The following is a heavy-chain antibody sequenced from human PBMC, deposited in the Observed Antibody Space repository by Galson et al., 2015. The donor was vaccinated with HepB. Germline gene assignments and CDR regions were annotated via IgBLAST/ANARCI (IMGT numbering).Heavy chain of an antibody. V-gene: IGHV1-2*02. J-gene: IGHJ4*02. CDR2: INPNSGGT. Sequence: SVKVSCKASGYTFTGYHMHWVRQAPGQGLEWMGWINPNSGGTNYAQKFQGRVTMTRDTSISTAYMELSRLRSDDTAVYYCASDYSAGGQQWNLYYFDYWGQGTLVTVSS. CDR3: ASDYSAGGQQWNLYYFDY. D-gene: IGHD6-19*01. CDR1: GYTFTGYH.